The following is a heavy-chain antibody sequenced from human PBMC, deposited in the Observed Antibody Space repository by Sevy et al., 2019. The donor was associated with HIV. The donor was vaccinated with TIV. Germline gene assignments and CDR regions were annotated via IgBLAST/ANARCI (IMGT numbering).Heavy chain of an antibody. CDR1: GLTVSSNF. Sequence: GGSLRLSCAASGLTVSSNFMSWVRQAPGKGLEWVSVIYIGDTTYYADSVKGRFTISRDNSKNTLDLQMNSLRAEDTAVEYCARGKHLSDYYGSFDYCGHGTLVTVSS. D-gene: IGHD4-17*01. J-gene: IGHJ4*01. CDR3: ARGKHLSDYYGSFDY. V-gene: IGHV3-53*01. CDR2: IYIGDTT.